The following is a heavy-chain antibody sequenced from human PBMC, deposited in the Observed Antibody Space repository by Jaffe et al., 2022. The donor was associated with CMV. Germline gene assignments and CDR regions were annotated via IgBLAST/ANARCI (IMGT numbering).Heavy chain of an antibody. CDR3: AVDCSSTSCYSGLDYYGLNV. Sequence: EMQVVESGGGLVKPGGSLRLSCAASGFTFSIYTMNWVRQAPGKGLEVVSSIGESSIYIYYADSVKGRFTVSRDNAKNSLYLQMNSLRVEDTGVYYCAVDCSSTSCYSGLDYYGLNVWGQGTTVTVSS. CDR2: IGESSIYI. V-gene: IGHV3-21*06. J-gene: IGHJ6*02. D-gene: IGHD2-2*02. CDR1: GFTFSIYT.